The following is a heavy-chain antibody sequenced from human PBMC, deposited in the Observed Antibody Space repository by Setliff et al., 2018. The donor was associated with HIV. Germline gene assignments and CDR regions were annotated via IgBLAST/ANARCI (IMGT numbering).Heavy chain of an antibody. CDR3: ARGYASGSGSYYYDY. CDR2: VNPYSGNS. CDR1: GYTFATYD. V-gene: IGHV1-8*02. Sequence: ASVKVSCKPSGYTFATYDINWVRQAAGQELEWLGWVNPYSGNSGYAQKFHGRLTMTRDTSRGAAHMELRSLRSDDTAVYFCARGYASGSGSYYYDYWGQGTLVTVSS. J-gene: IGHJ4*02. D-gene: IGHD2-15*01.